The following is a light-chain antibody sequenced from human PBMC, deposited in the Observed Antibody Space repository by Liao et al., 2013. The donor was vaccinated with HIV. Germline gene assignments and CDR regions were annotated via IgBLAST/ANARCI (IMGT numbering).Light chain of an antibody. CDR2: RDK. Sequence: SYELTQPPSVSVSPGQTASITCSGDELGNKYACWYQQKPGQSPVLVIYRDKKRPSGIPERFSGSSSGNTATLTISGTQAMDEADYYCQAGDSGTAYVFGTGTKVTVL. CDR1: ELGNKY. V-gene: IGLV3-1*01. J-gene: IGLJ1*01. CDR3: QAGDSGTAYV.